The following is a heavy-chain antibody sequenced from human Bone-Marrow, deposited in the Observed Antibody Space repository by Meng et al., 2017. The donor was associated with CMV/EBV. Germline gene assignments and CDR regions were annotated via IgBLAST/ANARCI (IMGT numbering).Heavy chain of an antibody. V-gene: IGHV4-39*07. CDR2: FYYSGST. Sequence: SETLSLTCTVSDDSISSSSYYWGWIRQPPGKGLEWMGSFYYSGSTYYSPSLKSRVTISGDMSKNQFSLKLSSVTAADTAVYYCARTHDPYFSSSTCFGRLDYGMDVWGQGTTVTVSS. CDR1: DDSISSSSYY. J-gene: IGHJ6*02. D-gene: IGHD2-2*01. CDR3: ARTHDPYFSSSTCFGRLDYGMDV.